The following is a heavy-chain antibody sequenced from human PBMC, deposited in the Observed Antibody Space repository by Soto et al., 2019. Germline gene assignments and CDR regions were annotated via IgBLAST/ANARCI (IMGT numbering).Heavy chain of an antibody. D-gene: IGHD1-26*01. CDR2: IYYSGST. V-gene: IGHV4-31*03. Sequence: SETLSLTCTVSGGSISSGGYYWSWIHQHPGKGLEWIGYIYYSGSTYYNPSLKSRVTISVDTSKNQFSLKLSSVTAADTAVYYCARSPTYSGSYYFDYWGQGTLVTVSS. CDR3: ARSPTYSGSYYFDY. CDR1: GGSISSGGYY. J-gene: IGHJ4*02.